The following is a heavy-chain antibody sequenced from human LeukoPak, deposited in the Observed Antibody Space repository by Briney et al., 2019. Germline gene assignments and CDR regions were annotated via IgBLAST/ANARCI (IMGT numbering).Heavy chain of an antibody. V-gene: IGHV3-20*04. D-gene: IGHD3-10*01. Sequence: PAGGSLRLSCAGSGLKFDDYGMSWVRQAPGKGLEWVSGINWNGGSPTYADSVKGRFTISRDNAKNSLYLQMNSLRAEDTAFYYCASRLSTASGIYFGYWGQGILVTVSS. CDR2: INWNGGSP. CDR3: ASRLSTASGIYFGY. CDR1: GLKFDDYG. J-gene: IGHJ4*02.